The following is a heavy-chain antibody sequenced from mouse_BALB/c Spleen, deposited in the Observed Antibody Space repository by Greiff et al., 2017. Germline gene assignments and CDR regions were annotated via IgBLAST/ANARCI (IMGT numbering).Heavy chain of an antibody. CDR1: GFTFTDYY. CDR3: ARDMRINYAMDY. CDR2: IRNKANGYTT. Sequence: EVKLMESGGGLVQPGGSLRLSCATSGFTFTDYYMSWVRQPPGKALEWLGFIRNKANGYTTEYSASVKGRFTISRDNSQSILYLQMNTLRAEDSATYYCARDMRINYAMDYWGQGTSVTVSS. D-gene: IGHD2-4*01. J-gene: IGHJ4*01. V-gene: IGHV7-3*02.